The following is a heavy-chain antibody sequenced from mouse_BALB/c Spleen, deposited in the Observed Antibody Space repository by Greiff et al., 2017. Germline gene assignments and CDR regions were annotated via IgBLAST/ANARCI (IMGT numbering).Heavy chain of an antibody. CDR3: ARSLLLYYFDY. Sequence: EVKLQESGAELVRPGALVKLSCKASGFNIKDYYMHWVKQRPEQGLEWIGWIDPENGNTIYDPKFQGKASITADTSSNTAYLQLSSLTSEDTAVYYCARSLLLYYFDYWGQGTTLTVSS. J-gene: IGHJ2*01. V-gene: IGHV14-1*02. CDR1: GFNIKDYY. CDR2: IDPENGNT. D-gene: IGHD1-1*01.